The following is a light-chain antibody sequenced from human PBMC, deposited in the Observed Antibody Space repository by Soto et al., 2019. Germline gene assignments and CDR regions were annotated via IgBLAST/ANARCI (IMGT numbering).Light chain of an antibody. CDR3: QAYDYILTASV. V-gene: IGLV1-44*01. CDR1: KSNIGSYS. Sequence: QSVLTQPPSASGTPGQRVTISCSGSKSNIGSYSVNWYQQFPGAAPKLVIFGNRNRPSGVPERFSGSKSGTSASLAITGLQAEDEADYHCQAYDYILTASVFGGGTKLTVL. CDR2: GNR. J-gene: IGLJ3*02.